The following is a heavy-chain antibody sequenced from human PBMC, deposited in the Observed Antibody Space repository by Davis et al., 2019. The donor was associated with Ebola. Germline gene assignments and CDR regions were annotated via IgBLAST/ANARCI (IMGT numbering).Heavy chain of an antibody. J-gene: IGHJ4*02. Sequence: GESLKISCPASGFTFSDYWMHWVRQAPGKGLVWVSRINSDGSATNYADSVKGRFTISRDNAKKSVFLQMTSLRDDDTAIYYCVRDFLWGQGTLVTVSS. CDR1: GFTFSDYW. D-gene: IGHD2/OR15-2a*01. CDR3: VRDFL. CDR2: INSDGSAT. V-gene: IGHV3-74*01.